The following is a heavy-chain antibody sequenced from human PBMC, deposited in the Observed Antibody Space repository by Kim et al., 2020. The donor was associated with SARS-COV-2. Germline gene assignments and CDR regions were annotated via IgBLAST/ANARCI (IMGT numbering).Heavy chain of an antibody. CDR3: ARGLRFGDYYFDY. CDR2: IYYSGST. V-gene: IGHV4-39*07. J-gene: IGHJ4*02. Sequence: SETLSLTCTVSGGSISSSSYYWGWIRQPPGKGPEWIGSIYYSGSTYYNPSLKSRVTISVDTSKNQFSLKLSSLTAADTAVYYCARGLRFGDYYFDYWGQGTLVTVSS. D-gene: IGHD3-10*01. CDR1: GGSISSSSYY.